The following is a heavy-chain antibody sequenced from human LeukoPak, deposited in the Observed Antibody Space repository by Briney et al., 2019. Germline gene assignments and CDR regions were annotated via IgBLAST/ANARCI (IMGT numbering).Heavy chain of an antibody. CDR3: AKALGYCSGGSCYSDPYYYGMDV. J-gene: IGHJ6*02. V-gene: IGHV3-23*01. D-gene: IGHD2-15*01. CDR1: GFTFSSYA. Sequence: PGGSLRLSCAASGFTFSSYAMGWVRQAPGKGLEWVSAISGSGGSTYYADSVKGRFIISRDNSKNTLYLQMNSLRAEDTAVYYCAKALGYCSGGSCYSDPYYYGMDVWGQGTTVTVSS. CDR2: ISGSGGST.